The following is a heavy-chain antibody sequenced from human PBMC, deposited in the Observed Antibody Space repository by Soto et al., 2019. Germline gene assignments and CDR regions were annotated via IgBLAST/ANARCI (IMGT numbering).Heavy chain of an antibody. CDR1: GYTFTSYG. Sequence: ASVKVSCKASGYTFTSYGISWVRQAPGQGLEWMGWISAYNGNTNYAQKLQGRVTMTSDTSTSTAYMELRSLRSDDTAVYYCARDGANLLYYYGSDYGMDVWGQGTTVTVSS. CDR2: ISAYNGNT. J-gene: IGHJ6*02. V-gene: IGHV1-18*01. CDR3: ARDGANLLYYYGSDYGMDV. D-gene: IGHD3-10*01.